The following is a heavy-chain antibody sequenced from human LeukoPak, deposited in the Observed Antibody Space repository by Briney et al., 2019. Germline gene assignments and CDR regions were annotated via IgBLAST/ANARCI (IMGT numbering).Heavy chain of an antibody. Sequence: GRSLRLSCAASGFSFSNYAMHWVRQAPGKGLEWLAVISCDGGNKDYADSVKGRFSISRDNSKNTLSQQMNSLRIEDTGVYYCAKTPGELWSWYDYWGQGTLVIVSS. CDR2: ISCDGGNK. J-gene: IGHJ4*02. V-gene: IGHV3-30-3*01. CDR1: GFSFSNYA. CDR3: AKTPGELWSWYDY. D-gene: IGHD3-10*01.